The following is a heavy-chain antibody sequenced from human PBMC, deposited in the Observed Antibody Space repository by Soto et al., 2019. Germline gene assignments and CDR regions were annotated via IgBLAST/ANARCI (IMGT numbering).Heavy chain of an antibody. CDR3: ARGGYDFWSGYYRYNWFDP. J-gene: IGHJ5*02. CDR2: IIPIFGTA. CDR1: GGTFSSYA. D-gene: IGHD3-3*01. Sequence: SVKVSCKASGGTFSSYAISWVRQAPGQGLEWMGGIIPIFGTANYTQKFQGRVAITADESTSTAYMELSSLRSEDTAVYYCARGGYDFWSGYYRYNWFDPWGQGTLVTVSS. V-gene: IGHV1-69*13.